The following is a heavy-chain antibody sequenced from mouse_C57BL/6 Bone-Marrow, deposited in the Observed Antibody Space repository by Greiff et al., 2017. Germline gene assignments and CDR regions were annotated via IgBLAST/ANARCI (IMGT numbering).Heavy chain of an antibody. Sequence: LVESGAELARPGASVKLSCKASGYTFTSYGISWVKQRTGQGLEWIGEIYPRSGNTYYNEKFKGKATLTADKSSSTAYMELRSLTSEDSAVYFCARGGIYSNYEAYWGQGTLVTVSA. CDR1: GYTFTSYG. V-gene: IGHV1-81*01. CDR3: ARGGIYSNYEAY. D-gene: IGHD2-5*01. J-gene: IGHJ3*01. CDR2: IYPRSGNT.